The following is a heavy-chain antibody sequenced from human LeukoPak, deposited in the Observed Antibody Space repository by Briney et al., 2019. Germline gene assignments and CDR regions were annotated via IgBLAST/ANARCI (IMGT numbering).Heavy chain of an antibody. V-gene: IGHV1-18*01. J-gene: IGHJ4*02. CDR2: ISAYNGNT. CDR3: ARDDHGDYESL. D-gene: IGHD4-17*01. CDR1: GYAFTSYG. Sequence: ASVKVSCKASGYAFTSYGIRWVREAPGQGLEWMGWISAYNGNTNYAQKLQGRVTMTTDTSTSTAYMELRSLRADDTAVYYCARDDHGDYESLWGQGTLVTVSS.